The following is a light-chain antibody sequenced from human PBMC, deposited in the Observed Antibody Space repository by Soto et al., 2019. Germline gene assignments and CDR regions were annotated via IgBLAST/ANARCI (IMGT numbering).Light chain of an antibody. V-gene: IGKV3-15*01. CDR2: GAS. CDR1: QSVKTF. CDR3: QQYNNWPPLIT. J-gene: IGKJ5*01. Sequence: EIVLTQSPATLSLSPGERATLSCRASQSVKTFLVWYQQKPGQAPRLLIYGASTRATGIPARFSGSGSGTEFTLTISSLQSEDFAVYYCQQYNNWPPLITFGQGTRLEIK.